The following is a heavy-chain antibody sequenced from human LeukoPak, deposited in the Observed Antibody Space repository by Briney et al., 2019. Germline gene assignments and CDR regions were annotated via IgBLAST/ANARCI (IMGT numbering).Heavy chain of an antibody. CDR3: ARWSEVSPYGYYYYYGMDV. V-gene: IGHV4-34*01. Sequence: SETLSLTCAVYGGSFSGYYWSWIRQPPGKGLEWIGEINHSGSTNYNPSLKSRVTISVDTSKNQFSLKLSSVTAADTAVYYCARWSEVSPYGYYYYYGMDVWGQGTTVTVPS. D-gene: IGHD4-17*01. J-gene: IGHJ6*02. CDR2: INHSGST. CDR1: GGSFSGYY.